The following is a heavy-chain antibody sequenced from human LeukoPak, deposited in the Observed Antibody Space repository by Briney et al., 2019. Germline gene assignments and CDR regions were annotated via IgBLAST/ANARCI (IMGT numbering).Heavy chain of an antibody. J-gene: IGHJ6*03. CDR1: GGSISSGSYY. CDR3: ARAPERTWYYYYMDV. Sequence: PSETLSLTCTVSGGSISSGSYYWSWIRQPAGKGLEWIGRIYTSGSTNYNPSLKSRVTISIDTSKNQFSLKLSSVTAADTAVYYCARAPERTWYYYYMDVWGKGTTVTISS. V-gene: IGHV4-61*02. D-gene: IGHD1-7*01. CDR2: IYTSGST.